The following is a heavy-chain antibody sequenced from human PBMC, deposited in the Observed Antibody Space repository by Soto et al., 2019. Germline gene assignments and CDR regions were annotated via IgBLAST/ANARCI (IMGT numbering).Heavy chain of an antibody. J-gene: IGHJ4*02. CDR3: AAKLGTTHYFDF. V-gene: IGHV4-31*03. CDR1: GDPVSSGSYY. Sequence: QVQLQESGPGLVQPSQTLSLTCSVSGDPVSSGSYYWTWVPQHPVKGLEGIGYIYHTGSTYYNPSLQSRLIMSIDTSKNQFSLHLYSVTAADTAVYFCAAKLGTTHYFDFWGQGSLVAVSS. CDR2: IYHTGST. D-gene: IGHD7-27*01.